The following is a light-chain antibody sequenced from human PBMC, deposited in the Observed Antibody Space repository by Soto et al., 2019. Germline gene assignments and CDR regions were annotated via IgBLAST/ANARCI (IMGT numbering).Light chain of an antibody. V-gene: IGKV3-15*01. CDR1: QSVSSN. J-gene: IGKJ5*01. Sequence: EIVMTQSPATLSVSPRERATLSCRASQSVSSNLAWYQQKPGQAPMLLIYGASNRATGIPARFSGSGSGTDYTLTISSLQSEDFAVYYCQQYNNWPRITFGQGTRLEIK. CDR2: GAS. CDR3: QQYNNWPRIT.